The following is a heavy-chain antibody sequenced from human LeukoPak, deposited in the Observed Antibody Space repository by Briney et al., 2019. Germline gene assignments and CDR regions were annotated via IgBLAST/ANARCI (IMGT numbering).Heavy chain of an antibody. J-gene: IGHJ4*02. Sequence: SETLSLTCTVSGGSISSGGYYWSWIRQPPGEGLEWIGYIYYSGSTYYHPSLKSRVTISLDTSKNQFSLKLSSVTAADTAVYYCARHSGDYGGYYFDYWGQGTLVTVSS. CDR3: ARHSGDYGGYYFDY. CDR2: IYYSGST. CDR1: GGSISSGGYY. D-gene: IGHD4-23*01. V-gene: IGHV4-30-4*01.